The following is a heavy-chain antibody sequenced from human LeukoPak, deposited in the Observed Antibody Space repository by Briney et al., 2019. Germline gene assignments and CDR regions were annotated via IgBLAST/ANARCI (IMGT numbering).Heavy chain of an antibody. D-gene: IGHD1-26*01. Sequence: GGSLRLSCAASGFTFSNAWMSWVRQAPGKGLEWVSSLSSGSSYMYYADSVKGRFTISRDNAKNSLYLQMNSLRAEDTAVYYCARDSRLVGTDFDYWGQGTLVTVSS. CDR2: LSSGSSYM. V-gene: IGHV3-21*01. J-gene: IGHJ4*02. CDR3: ARDSRLVGTDFDY. CDR1: GFTFSNAW.